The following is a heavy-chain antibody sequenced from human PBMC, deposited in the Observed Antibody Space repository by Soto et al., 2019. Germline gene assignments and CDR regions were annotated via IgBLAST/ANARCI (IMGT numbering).Heavy chain of an antibody. CDR2: IIPIAAIA. D-gene: IGHD3-10*01. V-gene: IGHV1-69*02. CDR1: GGTFSRYT. CDR3: ARGSTIVRGAPSRFDP. J-gene: IGHJ5*02. Sequence: QVQLVQSGAAVKKPGSSVKVSCKASGGTFSRYTINWVRQAPGQGLEWMGRIIPIAAIANYTQKFQGRVTITVDKSSTTAYMELSSLRSDDTAVYYCARGSTIVRGAPSRFDPWGQGTLVTVSS.